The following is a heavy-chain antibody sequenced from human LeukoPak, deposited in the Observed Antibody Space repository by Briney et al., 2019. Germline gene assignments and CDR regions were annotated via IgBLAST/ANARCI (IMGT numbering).Heavy chain of an antibody. J-gene: IGHJ5*02. Sequence: PSETLSLTCTVSGGSISSGDYYWSWIRQPPGKGLEWIGYIYYSGSTYYSPSLKSRVTISVDTSKNQFSLKLSSVTAADTAVYYCARGPSRITGTTMAWFDPWGQGTLATVSS. CDR1: GGSISSGDYY. CDR2: IYYSGST. CDR3: ARGPSRITGTTMAWFDP. V-gene: IGHV4-30-4*01. D-gene: IGHD1-7*01.